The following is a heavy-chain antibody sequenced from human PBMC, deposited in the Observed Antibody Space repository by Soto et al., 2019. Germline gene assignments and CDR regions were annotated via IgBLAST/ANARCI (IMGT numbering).Heavy chain of an antibody. D-gene: IGHD6-13*01. CDR3: APRLLVVAAAAS. CDR2: ISGSGDYT. CDR1: GFTFSDYA. Sequence: EVQLLESGGGLGQPGGSLRLSCAASGFTFSDYAMSWVRQASGKGLEWVSAISGSGDYTYYSDSVKGRFTISRDNSKNTLFLQMNSLRVEDTAVYYCAPRLLVVAAAASWGQGTLVTVSS. J-gene: IGHJ5*02. V-gene: IGHV3-23*01.